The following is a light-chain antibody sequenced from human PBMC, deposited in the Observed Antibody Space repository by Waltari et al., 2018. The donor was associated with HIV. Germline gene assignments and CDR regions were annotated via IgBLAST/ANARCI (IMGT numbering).Light chain of an antibody. V-gene: IGLV4-69*01. J-gene: IGLJ2*01. Sequence: QVVLTQAPSASASLRTSVNLTCTLSSGHRIYDIAWHQQPPGKGPRYLMKLHSDGSHNRGDGIPDRFSGSSSGAERHLIISSLHSDDEADYYCQTWGSGIVIFGGGTKLTVL. CDR3: QTWGSGIVI. CDR2: LHSDGSH. CDR1: SGHRIYD.